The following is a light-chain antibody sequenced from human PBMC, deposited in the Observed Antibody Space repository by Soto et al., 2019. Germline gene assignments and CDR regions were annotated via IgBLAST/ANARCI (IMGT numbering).Light chain of an antibody. CDR1: SSNIGAGFD. CDR2: GNT. Sequence: QSVLTQPPSVSGAPGQRCTISCTGSSSNIGAGFDVHWYQHRPGTAPKVLIFGNTKRPSGVPDRFSGSKSGTSASLAITGLQAEDEADYYCQSYDSTLNFVFGTGTKVTVL. J-gene: IGLJ1*01. V-gene: IGLV1-40*01. CDR3: QSYDSTLNFV.